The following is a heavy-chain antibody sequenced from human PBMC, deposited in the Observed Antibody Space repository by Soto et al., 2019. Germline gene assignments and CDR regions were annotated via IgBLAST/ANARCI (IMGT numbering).Heavy chain of an antibody. CDR1: GFTFRSYH. CDR3: ARAMDAAMASKDNWFDP. V-gene: IGHV3-30-3*01. CDR2: ISYDENNK. Sequence: QVQLVESGGGVVQPGRSLRLSCAASGFTFRSYHMHWVRQAPGKGLEWVASISYDENNKYYTDSVKGRFTISRDNSKNTLYLQMNSLRDEDTAVYYCARAMDAAMASKDNWFDPRGQGTLVTVSS. J-gene: IGHJ5*02. D-gene: IGHD5-18*01.